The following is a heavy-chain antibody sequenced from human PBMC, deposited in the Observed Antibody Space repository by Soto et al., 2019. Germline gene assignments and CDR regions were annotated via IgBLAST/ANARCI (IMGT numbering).Heavy chain of an antibody. D-gene: IGHD2-2*01. V-gene: IGHV4-34*01. CDR3: ARGPVHKDIVVVPAAMQDFDY. CDR1: GGSFSGYY. CDR2: INHSGST. Sequence: PSETLSLTCAVYGGSFSGYYWSWIRQPPGKGLEWIGEINHSGSTNYNPSLKSRVTISVDTSKNQFSLKLSSVTAADTAVYYCARGPVHKDIVVVPAAMQDFDYWGQATLVTVSS. J-gene: IGHJ4*02.